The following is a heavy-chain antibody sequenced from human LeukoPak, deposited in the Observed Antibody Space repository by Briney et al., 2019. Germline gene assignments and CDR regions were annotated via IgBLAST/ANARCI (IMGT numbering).Heavy chain of an antibody. CDR3: AREKPTLPEIRATDY. V-gene: IGHV3-48*01. J-gene: IGHJ4*02. CDR2: ISSSSSTI. CDR1: GFTFSSYS. D-gene: IGHD4-17*01. Sequence: GGSLRLSCAASGFTFSSYSMNWVRQAPGKGLEWVSYISSSSSTIYYADSVKGRFTISRDNAKNSLYLQMNSLRAEDTAVYYCAREKPTLPEIRATDYWGQGTLVTVSS.